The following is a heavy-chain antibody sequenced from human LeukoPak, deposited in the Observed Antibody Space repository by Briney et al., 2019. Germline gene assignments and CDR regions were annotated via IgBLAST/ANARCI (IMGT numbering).Heavy chain of an antibody. V-gene: IGHV1-2*02. CDR3: AIEGILTGYYDY. J-gene: IGHJ4*02. CDR2: INPNSGGT. CDR1: GYTFTGYY. D-gene: IGHD3-9*01. Sequence: ASVKVSCKASGYTFTGYYMHLVRQAPGQGLECMGWINPNSGGTNYAQKFQGRVTMTRDTSISTAYMELSRLRSDDTPVYYSAIEGILTGYYDYWGQGTLVTVSS.